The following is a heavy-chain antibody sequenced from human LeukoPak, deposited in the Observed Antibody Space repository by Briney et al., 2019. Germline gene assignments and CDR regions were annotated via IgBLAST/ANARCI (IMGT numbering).Heavy chain of an antibody. V-gene: IGHV4-59*01. CDR2: IYYSGNT. J-gene: IGHJ4*02. CDR3: ARGVDYYDTSYYFDY. CDR1: GGSISSYY. D-gene: IGHD3-22*01. Sequence: KPSETLSLTCTVSGGSISSYYWSWIRQPPGKGLEWIGYIYYSGNTNYNPSLKSRVTISVDTSKNQFSLKLSSVTAADTAVYYCARGVDYYDTSYYFDYWGQGTLVTVAS.